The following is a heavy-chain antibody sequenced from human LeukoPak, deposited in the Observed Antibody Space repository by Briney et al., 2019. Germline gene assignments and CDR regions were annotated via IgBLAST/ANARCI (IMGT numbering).Heavy chain of an antibody. J-gene: IGHJ5*02. CDR3: ARAPITMVRGVIKDWFDP. Sequence: GASVKVSCKASGYTFTGYYMHWVRQAPGQGLEWVGWINPNSGGTNYAQKFQGRVTMTRDTSISTAYMELSRLRSDDTAVYYCARAPITMVRGVIKDWFDPWGQGTLVTVSS. D-gene: IGHD3-10*01. CDR2: INPNSGGT. CDR1: GYTFTGYY. V-gene: IGHV1-2*02.